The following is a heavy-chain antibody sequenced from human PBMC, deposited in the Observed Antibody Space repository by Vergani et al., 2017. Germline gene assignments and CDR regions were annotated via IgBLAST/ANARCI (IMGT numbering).Heavy chain of an antibody. CDR1: GFTFSSYG. J-gene: IGHJ3*02. CDR2: IWYDGSNK. CDR3: AKDRGYYDSVDAFDI. V-gene: IGHV3-33*03. Sequence: QVQLVESGGGVVQPGRSLRLSCAASGFTFSSYGMHWVRQAPGKGLEWVAVIWYDGSNKYYADSVKGRFTISRDNAKNSLYLQMNSLRAEDTALYYCAKDRGYYDSVDAFDIWGQGTMVTVSS. D-gene: IGHD3-22*01.